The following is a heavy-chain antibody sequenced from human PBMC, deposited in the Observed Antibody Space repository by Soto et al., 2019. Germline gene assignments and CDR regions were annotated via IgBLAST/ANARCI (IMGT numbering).Heavy chain of an antibody. V-gene: IGHV1-58*02. J-gene: IGHJ6*03. CDR3: AAGRYYFYIVV. Sequence: SVKVSCKASGFTFTRSAMQWVRQARGQRLEWIGWIVVGSGNTNYAQKFQERVTITRDMSTSTAYMELSSLRSEDTAVYFCAAGRYYFYIVVLGKGTTVTAP. CDR2: IVVGSGNT. CDR1: GFTFTRSA.